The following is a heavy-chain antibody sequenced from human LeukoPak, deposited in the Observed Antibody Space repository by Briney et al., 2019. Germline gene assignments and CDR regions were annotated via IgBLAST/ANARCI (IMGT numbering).Heavy chain of an antibody. CDR2: IYTSGST. D-gene: IGHD3-16*01. J-gene: IGHJ6*03. V-gene: IGHV4-4*07. CDR1: GGSISSYY. Sequence: SETLSLTCTVSGGSISSYYWSWIRQPAGKGLEWIGRIYTSGSTNYNPSLKSRVTMSVDTSKNQFSLKLSSVTAADTAVYYCARVKDPGGYYYYYYMDIWGKGNTVTVSS. CDR3: ARVKDPGGYYYYYYMDI.